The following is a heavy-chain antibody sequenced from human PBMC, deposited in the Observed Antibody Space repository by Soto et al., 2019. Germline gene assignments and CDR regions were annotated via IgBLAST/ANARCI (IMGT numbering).Heavy chain of an antibody. V-gene: IGHV3-30*18. J-gene: IGHJ5*02. CDR2: ISYDGSNK. CDR1: GFTFSSYG. CDR3: AKDLLSLWFGESANWFDP. D-gene: IGHD3-10*01. Sequence: GGSLRLSCAASGFTFSSYGMHWVRQAPGKGLEWVAVISYDGSNKYYADSVKGRFTISRDNSKNTLYLQMNSLRAEDTAVYYCAKDLLSLWFGESANWFDPWGQGTLVTVSS.